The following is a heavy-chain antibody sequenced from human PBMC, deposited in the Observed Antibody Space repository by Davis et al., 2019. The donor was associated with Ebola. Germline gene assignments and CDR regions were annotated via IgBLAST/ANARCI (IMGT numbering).Heavy chain of an antibody. CDR1: GFTFSSYG. J-gene: IGHJ5*02. CDR2: ISYDGSNK. CDR3: ARDEYYYDSSGYFT. V-gene: IGHV3-30*03. Sequence: GESLKISCAASGFTFSSYGMHWVRQAPGKGLEWVAVISYDGSNKYYADSVKGRFTISRDNAKNSLYLQMNSLRAEDTAVYYCARDEYYYDSSGYFTWGQGTLVTVSS. D-gene: IGHD3-22*01.